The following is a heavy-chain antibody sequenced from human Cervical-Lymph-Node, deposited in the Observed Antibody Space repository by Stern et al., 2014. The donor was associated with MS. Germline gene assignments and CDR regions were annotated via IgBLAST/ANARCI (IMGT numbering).Heavy chain of an antibody. Sequence: EVQLGESGGGLVQPGGSLRLSCVASGFTFRNFWMHWVRQVPGKGLVLVARINRDGTATNHADSVKGRFTISRDNARNTVYLQMNSLRAEDTAVYYCTKDTYGPEDSWGQGISVTVSS. CDR3: TKDTYGPEDS. CDR2: INRDGTAT. CDR1: GFTFRNFW. J-gene: IGHJ4*02. V-gene: IGHV3-74*01. D-gene: IGHD3-10*01.